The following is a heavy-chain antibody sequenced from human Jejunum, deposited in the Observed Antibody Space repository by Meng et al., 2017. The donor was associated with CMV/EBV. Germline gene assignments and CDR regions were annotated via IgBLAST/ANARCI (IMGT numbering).Heavy chain of an antibody. J-gene: IGHJ4*02. Sequence: TVSGADIGGGNDYWSWIRQPGGKGLEWIGRISTSGSTKYSPSLKSRVTISMDTSENQFSLRLNSVTAADTAVYYCARGYGGNSNFDYWGQGSLVTVSS. V-gene: IGHV4-61*02. CDR2: ISTSGST. D-gene: IGHD4-23*01. CDR1: GADIGGGNDY. CDR3: ARGYGGNSNFDY.